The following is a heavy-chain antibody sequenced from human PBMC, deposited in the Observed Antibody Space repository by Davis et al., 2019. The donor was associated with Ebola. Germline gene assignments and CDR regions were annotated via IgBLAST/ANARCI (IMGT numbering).Heavy chain of an antibody. J-gene: IGHJ6*03. CDR3: ASGLYCSSTSCNRPSMKYYYYYYMDV. D-gene: IGHD2-2*01. CDR2: INHSGST. CDR1: GGSISSYY. Sequence: PSETLSLTCTVSGGSISSYYWSWIRQPPGKGLEWIGEINHSGSTNYNPSLKSRVTISVDTSKNQFSLKLSSVTAADTAVYYCASGLYCSSTSCNRPSMKYYYYYYMDVWGKGTTVTVSS. V-gene: IGHV4-34*01.